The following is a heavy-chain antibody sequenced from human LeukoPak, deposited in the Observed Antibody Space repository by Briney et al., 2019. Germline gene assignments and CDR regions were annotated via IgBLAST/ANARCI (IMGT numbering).Heavy chain of an antibody. CDR3: ARQLGERTFNWNDFDY. J-gene: IGHJ4*02. CDR2: IYPGDSDT. Sequence: GESLKISCKGSGYNFTGYWIGWVRQMPGKGLEWMGIIYPGDSDTRYSPSFQGQVTISADKSISTAYLQWSSLKASDTAIYYCARQLGERTFNWNDFDYWGQGTLVTVPS. V-gene: IGHV5-51*01. D-gene: IGHD1-1*01. CDR1: GYNFTGYW.